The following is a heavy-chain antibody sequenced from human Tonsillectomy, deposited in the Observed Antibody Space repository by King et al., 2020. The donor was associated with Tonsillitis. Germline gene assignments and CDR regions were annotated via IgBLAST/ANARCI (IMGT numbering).Heavy chain of an antibody. CDR3: AKDHEATVTTPLCYFDD. J-gene: IGHJ4*02. V-gene: IGHV3-23*04. D-gene: IGHD4-17*01. Sequence: VQLVESGGGLIQPGGSLRLSCEASRFIFSSYAMSWVRQAPGKGLEWVSTISGGGGNTYYADSVKGRFTISRDNSKNTLYLQMNSLRAEDTALYYCAKDHEATVTTPLCYFDDWGQGALVTVAS. CDR1: RFIFSSYA. CDR2: ISGGGGNT.